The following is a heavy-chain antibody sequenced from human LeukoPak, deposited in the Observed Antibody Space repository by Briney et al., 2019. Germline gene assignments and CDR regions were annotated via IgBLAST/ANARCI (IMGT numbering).Heavy chain of an antibody. CDR1: GASYNAYY. D-gene: IGHD3-3*01. CDR2: IDHRGTA. Sequence: PSETLSLTCAVYGASYNAYYWSWIRQHPGKGLEWIGDIDHRGTATYNPSLKSRLTISADASKNQFSLKLNSVTDADTAVYYCAVGITILGVAASFDSWGQGNLVIVSS. V-gene: IGHV4-34*01. CDR3: AVGITILGVAASFDS. J-gene: IGHJ4*02.